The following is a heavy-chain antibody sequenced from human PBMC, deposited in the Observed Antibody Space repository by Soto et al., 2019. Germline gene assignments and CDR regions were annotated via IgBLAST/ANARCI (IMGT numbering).Heavy chain of an antibody. V-gene: IGHV1-46*01. J-gene: IGHJ4*02. CDR3: ARSSKSGSYYHHYFDS. CDR2: INPSGGST. Sequence: ASVKVSCKASGYTFTSYYMHWVRQAPGQGLEWMGIINPSGGSTSYAQKFQGRVTMTRDTSTSTVYMELSSLRSEDTAVYYCARSSKSGSYYHHYFDSWGQGTLVTVSS. CDR1: GYTFTSYY. D-gene: IGHD1-26*01.